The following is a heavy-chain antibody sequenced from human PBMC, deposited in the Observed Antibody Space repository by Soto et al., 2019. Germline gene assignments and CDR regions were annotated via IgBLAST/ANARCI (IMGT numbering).Heavy chain of an antibody. Sequence: ASVKVSCKASGYSFINYARFWVRQAPGQRLAWMGWINAANGNTKYSQNFQGRVTITRDTLANTAYMELSSLRSEDTAVYYCARGQSSGWTALDYWGQGALVTVSS. J-gene: IGHJ4*02. D-gene: IGHD6-25*01. CDR1: GYSFINYA. V-gene: IGHV1-3*01. CDR3: ARGQSSGWTALDY. CDR2: INAANGNT.